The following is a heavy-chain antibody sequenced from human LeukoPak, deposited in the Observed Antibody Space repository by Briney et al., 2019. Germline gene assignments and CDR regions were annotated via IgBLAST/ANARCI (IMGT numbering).Heavy chain of an antibody. D-gene: IGHD3-22*01. V-gene: IGHV4-30-4*08. CDR3: ARDPGYYDSSAVRHAFDI. CDR2: IYYSGTT. Sequence: SETLSLTCTVSGGSISSGAYYWSWIRQPPGKGLEWIGNIYYSGTTYYNSSLKSRLTISVDTSKNQFPLKLSSVTAADTAVYYCARDPGYYDSSAVRHAFDIWGQGTMVTVSS. J-gene: IGHJ3*02. CDR1: GGSISSGAYY.